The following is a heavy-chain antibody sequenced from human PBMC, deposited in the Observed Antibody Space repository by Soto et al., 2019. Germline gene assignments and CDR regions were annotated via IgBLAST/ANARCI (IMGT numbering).Heavy chain of an antibody. D-gene: IGHD3-9*01. Sequence: SETLSLTCVVNDGFFSGYSWTWIRQPPGKGLEWIGEINYRGGTTYNPSLKSRATISIDTSKSQFSLTLSSVTAADTALYYCARSYYNILTGYYTWGQGTQVTVYS. CDR3: ARSYYNILTGYYT. J-gene: IGHJ5*02. V-gene: IGHV4-34*01. CDR1: DGFFSGYS. CDR2: INYRGGT.